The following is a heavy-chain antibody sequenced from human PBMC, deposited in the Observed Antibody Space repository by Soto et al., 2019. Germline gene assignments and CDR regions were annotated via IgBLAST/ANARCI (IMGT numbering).Heavy chain of an antibody. J-gene: IGHJ5*01. D-gene: IGHD3-10*01. V-gene: IGHV3-74*01. Sequence: EVQLVESGGGSVLPGGSLRLACAASGFYFSGDWMHWVRQVPGGGREWVSRINTDGSSTLYADYVKGRFTISRDNAKSTLYLQLSSLRADDTAVYYCVRAAARGDSWGQGTLVSVSS. CDR1: GFYFSGDW. CDR3: VRAAARGDS. CDR2: INTDGSST.